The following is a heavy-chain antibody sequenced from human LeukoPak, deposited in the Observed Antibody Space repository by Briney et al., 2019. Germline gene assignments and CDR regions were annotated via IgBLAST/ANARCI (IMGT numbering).Heavy chain of an antibody. D-gene: IGHD2-2*03. CDR1: GFTFSDYY. V-gene: IGHV3-11*04. CDR2: ISSSGSTI. CDR3: ARDLGTLDIVVVPTLDY. J-gene: IGHJ4*02. Sequence: GGSLRLSCAASGFTFSDYYMSWIRQAPGKGLEWVSYISSSGSTIYYADSVKGRFTISRDNAKNSLYLQMNSLRAEDTAVYYCARDLGTLDIVVVPTLDYWGQGTLVTVSP.